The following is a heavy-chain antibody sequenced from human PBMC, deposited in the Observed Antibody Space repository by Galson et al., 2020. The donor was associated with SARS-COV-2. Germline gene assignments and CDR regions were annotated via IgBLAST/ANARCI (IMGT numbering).Heavy chain of an antibody. J-gene: IGHJ4*02. D-gene: IGHD6-13*01. V-gene: IGHV4-34*01. CDR3: ARGRYHRADGILLWMYRIASSGVFDS. CDR1: GGTFSGYY. CDR2: INDGGRT. Sequence: PSETLSLTCAVYGGTFSGYYWNWIRQSPGKGLEWIGEINDGGRTNYNPSLESRVGISVDTSKKQFSLKLSSVTAADTAVYHCARGRYHRADGILLWMYRIASSGVFDSWSQGTRVTVSS.